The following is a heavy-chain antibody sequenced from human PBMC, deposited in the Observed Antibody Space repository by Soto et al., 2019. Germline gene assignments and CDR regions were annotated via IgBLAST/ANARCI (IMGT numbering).Heavy chain of an antibody. CDR3: ARARAGYGSGSYFSN. V-gene: IGHV4-59*01. CDR1: GGSISSYY. Sequence: QVQLQESGPGLVKPSETLSLTCTVSGGSISSYYWSWIRQPPGKGLEWIGYIYYSGSTNYNPSLKSRVTISVDTSKNQFSLKLGSVTAADTAVYYCARARAGYGSGSYFSNWGQGTLVTVSS. D-gene: IGHD3-10*01. CDR2: IYYSGST. J-gene: IGHJ4*02.